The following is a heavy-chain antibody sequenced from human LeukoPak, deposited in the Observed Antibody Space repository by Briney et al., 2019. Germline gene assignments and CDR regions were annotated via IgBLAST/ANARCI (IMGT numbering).Heavy chain of an antibody. Sequence: GGSLRLSCAASGFTFSSYSMNWVRQAPGKGLEWVSSISSSSSYIYYADSVKGRFTISRDNAKNSLYLQMNSLRAEDMALYYCAKDTRQYSTSGEFDYWGQGTLVTVSS. V-gene: IGHV3-21*04. CDR3: AKDTRQYSTSGEFDY. CDR1: GFTFSSYS. CDR2: ISSSSSYI. D-gene: IGHD6-6*01. J-gene: IGHJ4*02.